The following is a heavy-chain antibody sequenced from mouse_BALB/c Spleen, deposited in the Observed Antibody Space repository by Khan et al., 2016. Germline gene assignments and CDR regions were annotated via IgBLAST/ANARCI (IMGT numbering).Heavy chain of an antibody. Sequence: EVQLVESGGGLVQPGGSRKLSCAASGFTFSSFGMHWVRQAPEKGLEWVAYISSGSSTIYYADTVQGRFTISRDHPKKTLFLQMTRLRSEDTAIYACARRGKYYYAMYYWGQRTSATVSS. J-gene: IGHJ4*01. CDR1: GFTFSSFG. D-gene: IGHD1-1*01. CDR2: ISSGSSTI. V-gene: IGHV5-17*02. CDR3: ARRGKYYYAMYY.